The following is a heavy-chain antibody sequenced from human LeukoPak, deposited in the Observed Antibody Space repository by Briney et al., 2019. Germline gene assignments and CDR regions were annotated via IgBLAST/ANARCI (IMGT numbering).Heavy chain of an antibody. CDR2: IYSGGNT. CDR1: GFTVGSNS. V-gene: IGHV3-53*01. J-gene: IGHJ4*02. Sequence: GGSLRLSCTVSGFTVGSNSMSWVRQAPGKGLEWVSFIYSGGNTHYSDSVKGRFTISRDNSKNTLYLQMNSLRAEDTAVYYCARRAGEYSHPYDYWGQGTLVTVSS. CDR3: ARRAGEYSHPYDY. D-gene: IGHD4-17*01.